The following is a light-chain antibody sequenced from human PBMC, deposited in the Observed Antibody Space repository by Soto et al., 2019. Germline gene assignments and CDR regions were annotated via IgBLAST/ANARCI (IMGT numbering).Light chain of an antibody. CDR1: QSASRW. J-gene: IGKJ2*01. CDR3: KDYHNNV. V-gene: IGKV1-5*03. CDR2: MAS. Sequence: DIQMTQSPSTLSASVGDRVTITCRASQSASRWLAWYQQKPGKAPKLLIYMASSLESGVPSRFSGSGFGTEFTRTISSLQPDDFATYYCKDYHNNVFGQGTPLDIK.